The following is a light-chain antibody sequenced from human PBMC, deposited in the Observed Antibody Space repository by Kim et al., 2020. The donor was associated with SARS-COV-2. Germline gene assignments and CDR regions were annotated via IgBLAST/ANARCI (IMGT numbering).Light chain of an antibody. J-gene: IGLJ3*02. CDR3: SSYAGTNNGV. V-gene: IGLV2-8*01. Sequence: QSALTQPPSASGSPGQSVTISCTGTSSDVGNYHYVSWYQQHPGKAPKLIISEVTKRPSGVPDRFSGSKSGNTASLTVSGLQAEDEADYYCSSYAGTNNGVFGGGTQLTVL. CDR2: EVT. CDR1: SSDVGNYHY.